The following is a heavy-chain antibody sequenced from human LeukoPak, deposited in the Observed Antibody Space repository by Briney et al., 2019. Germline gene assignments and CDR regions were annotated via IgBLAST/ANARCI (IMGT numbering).Heavy chain of an antibody. V-gene: IGHV3-21*05. CDR1: GFSFNTYW. Sequence: GGSLRLSCAASGFSFNTYWMHWVRQAPGKGLEWISYIGSSGRDIYYADSVRGRFTISRDNARSSLYLQMSSLRAEDTAVYHCVRENGGLDFWGQGTLVTVSS. D-gene: IGHD2-8*01. CDR3: VRENGGLDF. J-gene: IGHJ4*02. CDR2: IGSSGRDI.